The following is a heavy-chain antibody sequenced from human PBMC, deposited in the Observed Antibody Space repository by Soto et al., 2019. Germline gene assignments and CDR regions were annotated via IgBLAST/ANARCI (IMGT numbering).Heavy chain of an antibody. J-gene: IGHJ6*02. D-gene: IGHD2-15*01. CDR2: ISYDGSNK. CDR3: AKLFFEWIGCSGGSCNGSYYYYGMDV. Sequence: GGSLRLSCAASGFTFSSYGMHWVRQAPGKGLEWVAVISYDGSNKYYADSVKGRFTISRDNSKNTLYLQMNSLRAEDTAVYYCAKLFFEWIGCSGGSCNGSYYYYGMDVWGQGTTVTVSS. V-gene: IGHV3-30*18. CDR1: GFTFSSYG.